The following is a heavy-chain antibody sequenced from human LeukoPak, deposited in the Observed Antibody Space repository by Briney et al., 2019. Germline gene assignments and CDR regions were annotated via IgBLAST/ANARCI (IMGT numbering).Heavy chain of an antibody. D-gene: IGHD3-22*01. J-gene: IGHJ6*02. CDR2: TDPIGGST. CDR1: GYTFTNYY. Sequence: GASVKVPCKASGYTFTNYYIHWVRQAPGQGLEWMGITDPIGGSTNYAQKFQGRVTMTRDTSTSTVYMELSSLRSEDTAVYYCARGQFGKKWLLLPGDYYYGMDVWGQGTTVTVSS. V-gene: IGHV1-46*01. CDR3: ARGQFGKKWLLLPGDYYYGMDV.